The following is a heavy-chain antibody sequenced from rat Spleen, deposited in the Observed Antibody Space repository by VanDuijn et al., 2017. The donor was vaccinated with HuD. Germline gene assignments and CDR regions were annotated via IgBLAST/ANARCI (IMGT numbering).Heavy chain of an antibody. V-gene: IGHV5-17*01. CDR2: IIYDGTNT. D-gene: IGHD1-12*02. CDR1: GFTFRNYD. CDR3: ATDTFYDGTYYPGGFDY. Sequence: EVQLVESGGGLVQPGRSLKLSCAASGFTFRNYDMAWVRQAPKKGLEWVAAIIYDGTNTYYRDSVKGRFTISRDNAKSTLYLQMDSLRSEDKATYYCATDTFYDGTYYPGGFDYWGQGVMVTVSS. J-gene: IGHJ2*01.